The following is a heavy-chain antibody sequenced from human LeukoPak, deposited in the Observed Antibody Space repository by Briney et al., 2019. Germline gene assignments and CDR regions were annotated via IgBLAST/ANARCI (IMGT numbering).Heavy chain of an antibody. V-gene: IGHV3-30-3*01. CDR2: IAYDGSNI. D-gene: IGHD1-14*01. Sequence: PGRSLRLSCAASAFTFSSYAMHWVRQASGKGLEWVAVIAYDGSNIHYADSVKGRFTISRDNSKSTLYLQMNSLRTEDTAVYYCARNQAGEISGFDYRGQGTLVTVSS. CDR3: ARNQAGEISGFDY. CDR1: AFTFSSYA. J-gene: IGHJ4*02.